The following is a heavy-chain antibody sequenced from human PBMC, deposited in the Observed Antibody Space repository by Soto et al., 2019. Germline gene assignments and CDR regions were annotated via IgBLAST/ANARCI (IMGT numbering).Heavy chain of an antibody. J-gene: IGHJ4*02. D-gene: IGHD2-21*02. CDR2: ISDRPTGHT. CDR3: TTRMTAHFDY. CDR1: CFTFIHYT. V-gene: IGHV3-23*01. Sequence: PGGSLRLSCVSSCFTFIHYTLNWVRRAPGKGLEWVSTISDRPTGHTHYAESVRGRFTISRDDSRDTVFLQMDSLRAEDTAVYYCTTRMTAHFDYWGQGVLVTVSS.